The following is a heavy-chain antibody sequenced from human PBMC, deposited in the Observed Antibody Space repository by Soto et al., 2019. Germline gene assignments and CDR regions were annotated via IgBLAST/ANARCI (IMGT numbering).Heavy chain of an antibody. CDR2: IKSKSDGGAK. J-gene: IGHJ6*02. Sequence: GGSLRLSCAASGFTFSNACMNWVRQAPGKGLEWVGRIKSKSDGGAKDYAVPVKGRFTISSEESKITLYLQMNSLKTEDTVVYYCTTAPWAQPTAAGAYYYYYGMDVWGQGTTVTVSS. CDR1: GFTFSNAC. D-gene: IGHD6-13*01. CDR3: TTAPWAQPTAAGAYYYYYGMDV. V-gene: IGHV3-15*07.